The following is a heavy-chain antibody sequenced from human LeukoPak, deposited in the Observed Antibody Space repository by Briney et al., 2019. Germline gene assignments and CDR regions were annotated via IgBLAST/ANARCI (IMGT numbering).Heavy chain of an antibody. V-gene: IGHV4-39*01. J-gene: IGHJ5*02. CDR1: SGSISTSNYY. CDR2: IYYSGST. D-gene: IGHD6-13*01. Sequence: PSETLSLTCTVSSGSISTSNYYWGWVRQPPGKGLEWIGSIYYSGSTYYNPSLKSRVTISVDTSKNQFSLKLSSVTAADTAVYYCARGAAPPNWFDPWGQGTLVTVSS. CDR3: ARGAAPPNWFDP.